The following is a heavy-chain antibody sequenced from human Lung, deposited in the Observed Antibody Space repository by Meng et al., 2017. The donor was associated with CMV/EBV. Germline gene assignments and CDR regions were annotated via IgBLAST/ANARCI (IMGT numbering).Heavy chain of an antibody. CDR2: FDPKNRET. CDR3: ATGFGERWGTTVATPGWFDP. V-gene: IGHV1-24*01. D-gene: IGHD4-23*01. Sequence: LTELSMHWVRQGPGKWLEWMGGFDPKNRETIYEQKFQGRVTMTKDTSTDTAYMVLSSLRSEDTAVYYCATGFGERWGTTVATPGWFDPWGQGTLVTVSS. CDR1: LTELS. J-gene: IGHJ5*02.